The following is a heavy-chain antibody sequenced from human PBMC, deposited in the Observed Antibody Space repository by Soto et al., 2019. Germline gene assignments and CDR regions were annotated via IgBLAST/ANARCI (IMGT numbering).Heavy chain of an antibody. J-gene: IGHJ6*02. V-gene: IGHV3-48*02. D-gene: IGHD1-1*01. CDR2: ITSSTTI. CDR1: GLTFSTYG. Sequence: LVESGGGLVQPGGSLRLSCEASGLTFSTYGFNWVRQAPGKGLEWVSYITSSTTIYYADSVRGRFTTSRDNAKNSLYLQMISLRDEDTAVYYCARQRNGAGDVWGQGTTVTVSS. CDR3: ARQRNGAGDV.